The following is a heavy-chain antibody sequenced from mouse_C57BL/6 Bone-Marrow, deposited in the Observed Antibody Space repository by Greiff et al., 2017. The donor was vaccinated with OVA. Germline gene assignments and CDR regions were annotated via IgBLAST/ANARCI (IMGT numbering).Heavy chain of an antibody. CDR1: GFTFSSYG. V-gene: IGHV5-6*01. CDR3: ARHGGYYGNYEAWFAY. Sequence: EVNVVQSGGDLVKPGGSLKLSCAASGFTFSSYGMSWVRQTPDKRLEWVATISRCGSYTYYPDSVKGRFTISRDNAKNTLYLQIGRLMSEKTARYYCARHGGYYGNYEAWFAYWGQGTLVTVSA. CDR2: ISRCGSYT. J-gene: IGHJ3*01. D-gene: IGHD2-1*01.